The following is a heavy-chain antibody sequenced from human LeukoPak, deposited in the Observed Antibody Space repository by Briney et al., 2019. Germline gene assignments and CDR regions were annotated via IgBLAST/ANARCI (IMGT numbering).Heavy chain of an antibody. CDR1: GYTFTNYG. D-gene: IGHD5-12*01. CDR3: ARTPGYSGPGGAFDI. Sequence: ASVKVSCKTSGYTFTNYGLSWVRQAPGQGLEWMGWISPYNDNTNYAQKFQGRVTITADKSTSTAYMELSSLRSEDTAVYYCARTPGYSGPGGAFDIWGQGTMVTVSS. J-gene: IGHJ3*02. V-gene: IGHV1-18*01. CDR2: ISPYNDNT.